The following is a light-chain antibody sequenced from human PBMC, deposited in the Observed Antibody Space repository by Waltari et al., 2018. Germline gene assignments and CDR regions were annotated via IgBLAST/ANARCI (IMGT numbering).Light chain of an antibody. CDR2: VNSDGSH. CDR1: SGHSSNV. V-gene: IGLV4-69*01. CDR3: QTGGHGTWV. Sequence: QLVLTQSPSASASLGASVKLTCTLSSGHSSNVIAWLQQQPEKGPRYLMKVNSDGSHSKGDKIPDRFSGSSSGAEHFLTISSLQSEDEADHYCQTGGHGTWVFGGGTKLTVL. J-gene: IGLJ3*02.